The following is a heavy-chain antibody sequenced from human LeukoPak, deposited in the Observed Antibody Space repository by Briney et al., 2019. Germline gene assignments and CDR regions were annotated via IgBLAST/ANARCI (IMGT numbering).Heavy chain of an antibody. CDR2: IYYSGST. D-gene: IGHD5-18*01. CDR3: ASHPDTAMDTPY. Sequence: SETLSLTCTVSGGSVSSGSYYWSWIRQPPGKGLEWIGYIYYSGSTNYNPSLKSRVTISVDTSKNQFSLKLSSVTAADTAVYYCASHPDTAMDTPYWGQGTLVTVSS. J-gene: IGHJ4*02. V-gene: IGHV4-61*01. CDR1: GGSVSSGSYY.